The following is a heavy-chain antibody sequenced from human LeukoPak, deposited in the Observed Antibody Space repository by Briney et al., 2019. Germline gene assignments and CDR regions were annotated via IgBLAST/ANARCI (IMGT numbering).Heavy chain of an antibody. J-gene: IGHJ4*02. CDR3: ASSNGYSSGWYLPITDY. Sequence: AASVKVSCKASGYTFTSYDINWVRQATGQGLEWMGWMNPNSGNTGYAQKFQGRVTITADKSTSTAYMELSSLRSEDTAVYYCASSNGYSSGWYLPITDYWGQGTLLTVSS. CDR1: GYTFTSYD. V-gene: IGHV1-8*03. D-gene: IGHD6-19*01. CDR2: MNPNSGNT.